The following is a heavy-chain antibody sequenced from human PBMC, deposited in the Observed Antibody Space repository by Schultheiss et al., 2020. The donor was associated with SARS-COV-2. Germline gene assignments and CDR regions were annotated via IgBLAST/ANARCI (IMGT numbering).Heavy chain of an antibody. CDR3: ARDRHSSGMDV. V-gene: IGHV4-31*01. J-gene: IGHJ6*02. D-gene: IGHD3-22*01. Sequence: SETLSLTCAVYGGSFSGYYWSWIRQHPGKGLEWIGYIYYSGSTYYNPSLKSLVTISVDTSKNQFSLKLSSVTAADTAVYYCARDRHSSGMDVWGQGTTVTVSS. CDR2: IYYSGST. CDR1: GGSFSGYY.